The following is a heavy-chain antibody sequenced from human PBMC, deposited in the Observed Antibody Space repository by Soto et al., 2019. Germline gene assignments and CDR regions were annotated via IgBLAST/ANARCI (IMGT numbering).Heavy chain of an antibody. Sequence: GGPLRLSCAASGFTYSNYWMSWVRQAPGKGPEWVANIKKDDTEEYYVDSVKGRFTISRDNAKNSLFLHMNSLRAEYTAVYYCAAYCSSISCAPCHGYSWGQGTLVTVS. CDR3: AAYCSSISCAPCHGYS. J-gene: IGHJ4*02. CDR1: GFTYSNYW. D-gene: IGHD2-2*01. V-gene: IGHV3-7*03. CDR2: IKKDDTEE.